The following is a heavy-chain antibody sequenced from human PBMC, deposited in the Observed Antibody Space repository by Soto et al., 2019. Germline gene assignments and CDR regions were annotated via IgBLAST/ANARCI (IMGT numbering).Heavy chain of an antibody. J-gene: IGHJ4*02. V-gene: IGHV3-48*01. Sequence: GGSLRLSCSASGFTFCSYSMNWVRQAPGKGLEWVSYISMTGSTLSYADSVKGRFTISRDNAKNSLYLQMNSLRAEDTAVYYCARDGSGNFDYWGQGTLVTVYS. CDR3: ARDGSGNFDY. D-gene: IGHD3-10*01. CDR1: GFTFCSYS. CDR2: ISMTGSTL.